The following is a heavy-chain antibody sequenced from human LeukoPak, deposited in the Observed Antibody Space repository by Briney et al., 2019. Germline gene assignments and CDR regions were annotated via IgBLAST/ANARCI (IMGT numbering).Heavy chain of an antibody. CDR1: GGSISSSSYY. CDR2: IYYSGST. V-gene: IGHV4-39*01. J-gene: IGHJ4*02. Sequence: PSETLSLTCTVSGGSISSSSYYWGWIRQPPGKGLGWIGSIYYSGSTYYNPSLKSRVTISVDTPKNQFSLKLSSVTAADTAVYYCARLSRFGDPYWGQGTLVTVSS. CDR3: ARLSRFGDPY. D-gene: IGHD3-10*01.